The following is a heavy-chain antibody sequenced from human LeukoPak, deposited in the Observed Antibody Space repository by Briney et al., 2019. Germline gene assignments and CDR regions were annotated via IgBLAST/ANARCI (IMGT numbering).Heavy chain of an antibody. J-gene: IGHJ6*03. Sequence: GGSMRLSCAASGFTFSTYNMNWVRQAPGKRLERVSSITSSSSYIYYADSVKGRFTISRDNAKNSLYLQMNSLRAEDTAVYYCARESYYYYYMDVWGKGTTVTVSS. CDR1: GFTFSTYN. CDR3: ARESYYYYYMDV. CDR2: ITSSSSYI. V-gene: IGHV3-21*01.